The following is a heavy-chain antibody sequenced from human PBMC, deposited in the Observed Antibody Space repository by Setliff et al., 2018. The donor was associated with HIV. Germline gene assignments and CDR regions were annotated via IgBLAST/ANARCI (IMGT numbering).Heavy chain of an antibody. CDR1: GFTFGDYA. Sequence: PGGSLRLSCVTSGFTFGDYAINWVRQAPGKGLEWIGFIRTKAYGDATEYAASMEDRFTIPREDTKSIAYLEMNGLKIEDTAVYYCTRGYRYASSWYREPDSWGQGTLVTVSS. J-gene: IGHJ4*02. D-gene: IGHD6-13*01. CDR3: TRGYRYASSWYREPDS. CDR2: IRTKAYGDAT. V-gene: IGHV3-49*04.